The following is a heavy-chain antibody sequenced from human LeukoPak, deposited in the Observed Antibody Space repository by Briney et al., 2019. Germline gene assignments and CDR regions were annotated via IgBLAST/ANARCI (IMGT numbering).Heavy chain of an antibody. Sequence: GGSLRLSCAASGFTFSKYWMSWVRQAPGKGLEWVANIKQDGSEAHYVASVRGRFTISRDNAKNSLYLQMSTLRAEDTAVYYCARVWEASESFYRPNDCWGQGTLVTVSS. J-gene: IGHJ4*02. CDR3: ARVWEASESFYRPNDC. V-gene: IGHV3-7*01. CDR2: IKQDGSEA. CDR1: GFTFSKYW. D-gene: IGHD3-10*01.